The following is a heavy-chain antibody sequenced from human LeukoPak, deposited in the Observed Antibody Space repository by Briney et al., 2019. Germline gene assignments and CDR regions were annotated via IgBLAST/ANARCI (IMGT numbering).Heavy chain of an antibody. D-gene: IGHD2-15*01. CDR2: INPNSGGT. Sequence: ASVTVSCTASGYTFTVYYMHWVRQAPGQGLGWMGWINPNSGGTNYAQKFQGRVTMTRDTSISTAYMELSRLRSDDTAVYYCAREWEDIVVVVAAKEYYGMDVGGQGTTVTVS. V-gene: IGHV1-2*02. CDR1: GYTFTVYY. J-gene: IGHJ6*02. CDR3: AREWEDIVVVVAAKEYYGMDV.